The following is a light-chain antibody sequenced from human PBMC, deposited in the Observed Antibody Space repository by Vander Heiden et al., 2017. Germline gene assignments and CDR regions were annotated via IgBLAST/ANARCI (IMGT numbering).Light chain of an antibody. Sequence: DIQMTQSPSSLSASVGDSVTITCRASQNISTFLHWYQQKPREAPKLLIYAASNLESGVPSRFTGSGDGTDFTLTIKSVRPDDFATYFCQQYYTRPWTFGQGTQV. CDR2: AAS. J-gene: IGKJ1*01. CDR1: QNISTF. CDR3: QQYYTRPWT. V-gene: IGKV1-39*01.